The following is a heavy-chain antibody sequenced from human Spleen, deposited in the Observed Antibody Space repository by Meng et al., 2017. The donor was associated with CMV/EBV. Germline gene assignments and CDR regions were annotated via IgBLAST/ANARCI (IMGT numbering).Heavy chain of an antibody. CDR2: ITEDGSEI. V-gene: IGHV3-7*01. D-gene: IGHD2-2*01. Sequence: GGSLRLSCAASGFTFSTYWMNWVRQAPGKGLEWVANITEDGSEIYYVDSVKGRFAVSRDNAKNCLHLQVNSLRAEDTAVYFCSRDRTPGGYQVLLYGMDVWGQGTTVTVSS. J-gene: IGHJ6*02. CDR3: SRDRTPGGYQVLLYGMDV. CDR1: GFTFSTYW.